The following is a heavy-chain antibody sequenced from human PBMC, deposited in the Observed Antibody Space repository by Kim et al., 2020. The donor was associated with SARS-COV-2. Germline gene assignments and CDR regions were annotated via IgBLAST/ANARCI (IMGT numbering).Heavy chain of an antibody. CDR1: GFTFRSYA. Sequence: GGSLRLSCAASGFTFRSYAMSWVRQAPGKGLEWVSTISGSGSSTYYADSVKGRFTISRDNSKNTLYLQMSSLTAEDTAVYYCAKDSWAITMIVVVISYWSDWGQGALVTVSS. V-gene: IGHV3-23*01. CDR3: AKDSWAITMIVVVISYWSD. CDR2: ISGSGSST. J-gene: IGHJ4*02. D-gene: IGHD3-22*01.